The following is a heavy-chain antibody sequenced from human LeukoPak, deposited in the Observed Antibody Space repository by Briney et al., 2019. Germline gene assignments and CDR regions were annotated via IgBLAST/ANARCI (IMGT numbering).Heavy chain of an antibody. CDR2: IYSGGST. CDR3: ATYYYDSSAQRGDDAFDI. J-gene: IGHJ3*02. D-gene: IGHD3-22*01. Sequence: QPGGSLRLSCAASGFTVSSNYMSWVRQAPGKGLEWVSVIYSGGSTYYADSVKGRFTVSRDNAKKSLYLQMNSLRAEDTAIYYCATYYYDSSAQRGDDAFDIWGQGTMVTVSS. CDR1: GFTVSSNY. V-gene: IGHV3-53*01.